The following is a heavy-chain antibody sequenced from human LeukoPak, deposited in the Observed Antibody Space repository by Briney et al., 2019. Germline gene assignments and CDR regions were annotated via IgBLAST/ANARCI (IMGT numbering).Heavy chain of an antibody. CDR3: ARLLGYCSSTSCYAHAFDI. Sequence: PGGSLRLSCAASGFTFSSYAMSWVRQAPGKGLKWVSAISGSGGSTYYADSVKGRFTISRDNSKNTLYLQMNSLRAEDTAVYYCARLLGYCSSTSCYAHAFDIWGQGTMVTVSS. V-gene: IGHV3-23*01. J-gene: IGHJ3*02. CDR2: ISGSGGST. D-gene: IGHD2-2*01. CDR1: GFTFSSYA.